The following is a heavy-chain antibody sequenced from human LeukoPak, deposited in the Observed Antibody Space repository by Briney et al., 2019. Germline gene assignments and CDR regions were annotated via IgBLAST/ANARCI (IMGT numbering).Heavy chain of an antibody. CDR2: ISYDGSNT. Sequence: GGSLRLSCAASGFTFSRYAMHWVRQAPGRGLEWVAFISYDGSNTNHADSVKARFTISRDNSKNTLYLQMNSLRTEDAAVYYCAKTASFDYFDYWGQGALVTVSS. J-gene: IGHJ4*02. CDR3: AKTASFDYFDY. V-gene: IGHV3-30*18. CDR1: GFTFSRYA. D-gene: IGHD3-3*01.